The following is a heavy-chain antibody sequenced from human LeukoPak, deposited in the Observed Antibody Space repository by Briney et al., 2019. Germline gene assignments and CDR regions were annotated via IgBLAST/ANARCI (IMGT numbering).Heavy chain of an antibody. D-gene: IGHD3-3*01. V-gene: IGHV4-39*07. Sequence: SGTLSLTCTVSGGSVSSHNYYWGWIRQPPGKGLEWIGSIYYTGGTYYNPSLQSRVTISVDTSKNQFSLKLSSVTAADTAVYYCARGSPITIFGALDAFDIWGQGTMVTVSS. J-gene: IGHJ3*02. CDR2: IYYTGGT. CDR1: GGSVSSHNYY. CDR3: ARGSPITIFGALDAFDI.